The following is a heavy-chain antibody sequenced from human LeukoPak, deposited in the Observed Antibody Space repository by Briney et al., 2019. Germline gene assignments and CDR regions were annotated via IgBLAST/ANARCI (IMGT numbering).Heavy chain of an antibody. CDR1: GFTFSSYA. CDR3: VKEGGPATVTDGWHWFDP. D-gene: IGHD4-17*01. CDR2: TSYDGINK. Sequence: PGRSLRLSCAASGFTFSSYAMHWVRQAPGKGLEWVAGTSYDGINKYYVDSVKGRFIISRDNAKKTLYLQMNWLRGEDTAVYYCVKEGGPATVTDGWHWFDPWGQGALVTVSS. J-gene: IGHJ5*02. V-gene: IGHV3-30*04.